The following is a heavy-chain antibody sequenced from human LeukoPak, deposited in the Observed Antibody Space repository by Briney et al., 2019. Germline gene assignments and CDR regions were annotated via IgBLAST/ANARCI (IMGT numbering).Heavy chain of an antibody. D-gene: IGHD3-22*01. J-gene: IGHJ4*02. V-gene: IGHV3-9*01. CDR1: GFTFDDYA. CDR2: ISWNSGSI. Sequence: GGSLRLSCAASGFTFDDYAMHWVRQPPGKGLECVSGISWNSGSIGYADSVKGRFTISRDNAKNSLYLQMNSLRAEDTALYYCAKDTGYYYDSSNYWVWGQGTLVTVSS. CDR3: AKDTGYYYDSSNYWV.